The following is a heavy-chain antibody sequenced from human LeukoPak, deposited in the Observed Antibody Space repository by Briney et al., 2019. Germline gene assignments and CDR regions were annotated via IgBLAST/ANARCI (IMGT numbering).Heavy chain of an antibody. V-gene: IGHV4-39*07. D-gene: IGHD5-24*01. CDR1: GGSISSSSYY. CDR3: ARDKVEGPTKFDY. CDR2: IYYSGST. J-gene: IGHJ4*02. Sequence: PSETLSLTCTVSGGSISSSSYYWGWIRQPPGKGLEWIGSIYYSGSTYYNPSLKSRVTMSVDTSKNQFSLKLSSVTAADTAVYYCARDKVEGPTKFDYWGQGTLVTVSS.